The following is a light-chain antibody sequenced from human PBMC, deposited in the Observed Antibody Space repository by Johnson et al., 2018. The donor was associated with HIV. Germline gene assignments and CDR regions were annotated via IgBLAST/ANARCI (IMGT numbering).Light chain of an antibody. V-gene: IGLV1-51*02. Sequence: QSVLTQPPSVSAAPGQKVTISCSGSSSNIGNNYVSWYQHLPGTAPKLLIYENNKRPSGIPDRFSGSKSGTSATLGITGLQTGAEADYYCGTWDSSLSAGGVFGTGTKVTVL. CDR2: ENN. J-gene: IGLJ1*01. CDR3: GTWDSSLSAGGV. CDR1: SSNIGNNY.